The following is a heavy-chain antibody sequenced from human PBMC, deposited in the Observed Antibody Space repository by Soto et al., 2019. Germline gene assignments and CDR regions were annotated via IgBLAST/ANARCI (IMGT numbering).Heavy chain of an antibody. CDR2: IIPIFGTA. CDR3: ARVPPNYYDSSGYPEGWFDP. Sequence: GGPFSSSAISWVRQAPGQGLAWMGGIIPIFGTANYAQKFQGRVTITADESTSTAYMELSSLRSEDTAVYYCARVPPNYYDSSGYPEGWFDPWGQGTLVTVSS. V-gene: IGHV1-69*01. D-gene: IGHD3-22*01. J-gene: IGHJ5*02. CDR1: GGPFSSSA.